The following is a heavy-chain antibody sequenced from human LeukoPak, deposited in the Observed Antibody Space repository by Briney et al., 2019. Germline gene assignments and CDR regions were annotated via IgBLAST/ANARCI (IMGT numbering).Heavy chain of an antibody. Sequence: GGSLRLSWAASGXTFSSYGMHWVRQAPGKGLEWVAVISYDGSNKYYADSVKGRFTISRDNSKNTLYLQMNSLRAEDTAVYYCAKGLYDILTGYYPLFDYWGQGTLVTVSS. D-gene: IGHD3-9*01. CDR3: AKGLYDILTGYYPLFDY. CDR1: GXTFSSYG. V-gene: IGHV3-30*18. CDR2: ISYDGSNK. J-gene: IGHJ4*02.